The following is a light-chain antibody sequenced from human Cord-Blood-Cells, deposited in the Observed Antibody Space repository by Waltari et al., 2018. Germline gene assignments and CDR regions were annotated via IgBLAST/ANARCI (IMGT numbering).Light chain of an antibody. V-gene: IGKV1-39*01. CDR1: QSISSY. CDR2: AAS. CDR3: QQSYSTPPLT. J-gene: IGKJ4*01. Sequence: DIQMTQSPSSLSASVGDRVTITCRASQSISSYLNWYQQKPGKAPKFLIYAASSLQSGVPSRFSDSGSGTDFTLTISSLQPEDFATYYCQQSYSTPPLTFGGGTKVEIK.